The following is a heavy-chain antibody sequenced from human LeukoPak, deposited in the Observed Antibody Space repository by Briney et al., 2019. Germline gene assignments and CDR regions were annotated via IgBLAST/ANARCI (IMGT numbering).Heavy chain of an antibody. CDR2: ISYHGSSQ. D-gene: IGHD1-1*01. Sequence: PGGSLRLSCAASGFTFSSYAVSWVRQAPGKGLEWVAVISYHGSSQYYADPVKGRFTISRDTLKNTVFLQMFSLRPEDTAIYYCARAGPNDHRFDYWGQGTLVTVSS. V-gene: IGHV3-30*03. CDR3: ARAGPNDHRFDY. CDR1: GFTFSSYA. J-gene: IGHJ4*02.